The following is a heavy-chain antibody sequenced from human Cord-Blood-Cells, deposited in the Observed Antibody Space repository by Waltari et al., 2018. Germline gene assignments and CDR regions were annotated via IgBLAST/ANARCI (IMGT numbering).Heavy chain of an antibody. CDR1: GGSISSSSYY. V-gene: IGHV4-39*01. CDR2: IYYSGRT. J-gene: IGHJ3*02. CDR3: ARPYGSGSYYAFDI. Sequence: QLQLQESGPGLVKPSETLSLTCTVSGGSISSSSYYWGWIRQPPGKGLEWIGSIYYSGRTSYNPSLKSRVTISVDTSKNQFSLKLSSVTAADTAVYYCARPYGSGSYYAFDIWGQGTMVTVSS. D-gene: IGHD3-10*01.